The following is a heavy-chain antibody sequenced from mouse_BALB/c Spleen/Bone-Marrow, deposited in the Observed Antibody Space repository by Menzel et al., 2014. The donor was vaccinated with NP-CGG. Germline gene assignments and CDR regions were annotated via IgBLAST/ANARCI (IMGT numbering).Heavy chain of an antibody. Sequence: EVQLQQSGAELVKPGASVKLSCTASIFNIXDTYMHWVKQRPEQGLEWIGRIDPANGNTKYDPKFQGKATITADTSSNTAYLQLSSLTSEDTAVYYCATYYRYDRRFAYWGQGTLVTVSA. CDR3: ATYYRYDRRFAY. CDR2: IDPANGNT. CDR1: IFNIXDTY. D-gene: IGHD2-14*01. V-gene: IGHV14-3*02. J-gene: IGHJ3*01.